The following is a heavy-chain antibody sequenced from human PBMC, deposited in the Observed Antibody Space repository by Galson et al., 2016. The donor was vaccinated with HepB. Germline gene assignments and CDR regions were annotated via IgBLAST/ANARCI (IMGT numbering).Heavy chain of an antibody. Sequence: SLRLSCAASGFTFSNYVMTWVRQAPGKGLEWVSAISVSGDRTYYADSLKGRFTISRDNSKNTLYLEMNSLRAEDTAVYYCAKDSGAYGWYFDYWGQGTLVTVSS. V-gene: IGHV3-23*01. CDR3: AKDSGAYGWYFDY. J-gene: IGHJ4*02. CDR2: ISVSGDRT. CDR1: GFTFSNYV. D-gene: IGHD2-15*01.